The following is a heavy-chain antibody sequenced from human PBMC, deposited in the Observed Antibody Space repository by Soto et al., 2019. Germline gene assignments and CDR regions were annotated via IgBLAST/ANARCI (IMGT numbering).Heavy chain of an antibody. D-gene: IGHD3-22*01. CDR2: ISGSGGST. CDR3: AKPASYYYDSSGYSDY. J-gene: IGHJ4*02. V-gene: IGHV3-23*01. Sequence: GGSLRLSCAASGFTFSSYAMSWVRQAPGKGLEWVSAISGSGGSTYYADPVKGRFTISRDNSKSTLYLQMNSLRAEDTAVYYCAKPASYYYDSSGYSDYWGQGTLVTVSS. CDR1: GFTFSSYA.